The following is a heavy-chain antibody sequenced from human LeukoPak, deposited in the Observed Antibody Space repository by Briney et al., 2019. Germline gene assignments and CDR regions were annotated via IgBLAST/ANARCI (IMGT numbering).Heavy chain of an antibody. CDR1: GYTFTGYY. Sequence: ASVKVSCKASGYTFTGYYMHWVRQAPGQGLEWMGWINPNSGGTNYAQKFQGRVTMTRDTSISTAYMELSRLRSDDTVVYYCARQVYYDFWSGYWKNYYGMDVWGQGTTVTVSS. CDR3: ARQVYYDFWSGYWKNYYGMDV. V-gene: IGHV1-2*02. J-gene: IGHJ6*02. CDR2: INPNSGGT. D-gene: IGHD3-3*01.